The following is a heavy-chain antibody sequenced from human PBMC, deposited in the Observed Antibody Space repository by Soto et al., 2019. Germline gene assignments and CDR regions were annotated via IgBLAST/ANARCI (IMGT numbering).Heavy chain of an antibody. CDR2: IYSGETT. CDR3: TRDGRGLGRLSLFEY. V-gene: IGHV3-53*01. CDR1: GFNVNSDY. J-gene: IGHJ4*02. Sequence: PGGSLRLSCAASGFNVNSDYMNWVRQTPGKGLEWVAPIYSGETTYYADSVRGRFTISSDKSKNTLYFQLSSLRIEDTAVYYCTRDGRGLGRLSLFEYWGQGVLVTVSS. D-gene: IGHD2-21*02.